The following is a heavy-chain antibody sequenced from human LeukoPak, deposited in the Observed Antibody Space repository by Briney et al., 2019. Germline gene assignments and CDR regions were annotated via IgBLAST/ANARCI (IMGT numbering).Heavy chain of an antibody. CDR3: AKDGSYYDILTGPTAYGMDV. D-gene: IGHD3-9*01. CDR2: ISYDGSNK. CDR1: GFTFSSYG. J-gene: IGHJ6*02. V-gene: IGHV3-30*18. Sequence: GGSLRLSCAASGFTFSSYGMHWVRQALGKGLEWVAVISYDGSNKYYADSVKGRFTISRDNSKNTLYLQMNSLRAEDTAVYYCAKDGSYYDILTGPTAYGMDVWGQGTTVTVSS.